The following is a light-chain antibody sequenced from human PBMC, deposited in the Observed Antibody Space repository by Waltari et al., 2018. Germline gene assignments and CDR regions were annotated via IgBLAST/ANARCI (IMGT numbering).Light chain of an antibody. CDR3: FSTDSTGNLRV. Sequence: SYELTQPPSVSVSPGRTATITCSGDALPKRFAFWYQQKSGQAPVLVIYEDTKRPSGIADRFSGSNAGAVATVTISGGQVDDEAEYFCFSTDSTGNLRVFGGGTKLTVL. CDR2: EDT. V-gene: IGLV3-10*01. CDR1: ALPKRF. J-gene: IGLJ3*02.